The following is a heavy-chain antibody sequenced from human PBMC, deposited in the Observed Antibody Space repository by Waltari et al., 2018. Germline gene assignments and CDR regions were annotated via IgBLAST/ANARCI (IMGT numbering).Heavy chain of an antibody. V-gene: IGHV3-30*02. CDR3: ATSPGGSRGYDSDY. D-gene: IGHD5-12*01. CDR1: GFTFSSYG. CDR2: CRYDDSNK. J-gene: IGHJ4*02. Sequence: QVQLVESGGGVVQPGGSLRLSCAASGFTFSSYGMHWVRQAPGKGLEGVALCRYDDSNKYYADSVEGRFTISRDKSKNTLYLQMNSLRAEDTAVYYCATSPGGSRGYDSDYWGQGTLVTVSS.